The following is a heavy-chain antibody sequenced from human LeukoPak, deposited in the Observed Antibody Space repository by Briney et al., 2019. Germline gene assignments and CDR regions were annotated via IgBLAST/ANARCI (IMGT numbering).Heavy chain of an antibody. CDR1: GFTFRSYW. CDR3: AKPITVSGANDGFDI. Sequence: GGSLRLSCAASGFTFRSYWMNWVRQAPGKGLEWVANIKQDGNEKYYVDSVKGRFTISRDNAKNSLYLQMNSLRVEDTAVYYCAKPITVSGANDGFDIWGQGTMVTVSS. J-gene: IGHJ3*02. V-gene: IGHV3-7*01. CDR2: IKQDGNEK. D-gene: IGHD3-3*01.